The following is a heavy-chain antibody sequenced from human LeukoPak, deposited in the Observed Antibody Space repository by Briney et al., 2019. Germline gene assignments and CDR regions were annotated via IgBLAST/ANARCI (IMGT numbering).Heavy chain of an antibody. CDR2: IIPIFGTA. Sequence: GASVKVSCKASGGTFSSYAINWVRQAPGQGLEWMGGIIPIFGTANYAQKFQGRVTITADEATTTAYMELSSLRSEDTAVFYCARSYYDGSGSYYYYYYYMDVWGKGTTVTVSS. CDR3: ARSYYDGSGSYYYYYYYMDV. D-gene: IGHD3-10*01. J-gene: IGHJ6*03. CDR1: GGTFSSYA. V-gene: IGHV1-69*13.